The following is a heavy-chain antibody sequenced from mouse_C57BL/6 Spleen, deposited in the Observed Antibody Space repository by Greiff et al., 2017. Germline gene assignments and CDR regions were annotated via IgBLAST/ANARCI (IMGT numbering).Heavy chain of an antibody. D-gene: IGHD1-1*02. V-gene: IGHV1-55*01. Sequence: QVQLQQPGAELVKPGASVKMSCKASGYTFTSYWITWVKQRPGQGLEWIGDIDPGGGRTNYNQKFKGKATLTVDTSSSTAYMQLSSLTSEDSAVDYCARRGGNCGDYALDYWGQGTSVTVSA. CDR2: IDPGGGRT. CDR1: GYTFTSYW. J-gene: IGHJ4*01. CDR3: ARRGGNCGDYALDY.